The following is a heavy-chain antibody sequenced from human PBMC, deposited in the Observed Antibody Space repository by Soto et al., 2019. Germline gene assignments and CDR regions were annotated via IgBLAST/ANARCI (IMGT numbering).Heavy chain of an antibody. J-gene: IGHJ6*02. CDR3: ARLVVVPHCSGGSCYSYYYGMDV. CDR2: IDYSGST. Sequence: QVQLQESGPGLVKPSETLSLTCTVSGGSISSYYWSWIRQPPGKGLEWFGYIDYSGSTNYNPSLMRRVTISGDTSKNQFPLTLSSVTAAYTAVYYCARLVVVPHCSGGSCYSYYYGMDVWGQGTTVTVSS. V-gene: IGHV4-59*01. CDR1: GGSISSYY. D-gene: IGHD2-15*01.